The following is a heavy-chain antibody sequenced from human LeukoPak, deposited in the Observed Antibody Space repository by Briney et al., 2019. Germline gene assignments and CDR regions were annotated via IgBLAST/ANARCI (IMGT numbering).Heavy chain of an antibody. J-gene: IGHJ3*02. CDR2: ISAYNGNT. D-gene: IGHD6-19*01. V-gene: IGHV1-18*01. CDR1: GYTFTSYG. Sequence: ASVKVSCKASGYTFTSYGISWVRQAPGQGLEWMGWISAYNGNTNYAQKLQGRVTMTTDTSTSTAYMELRSLRSDDTAVYYCARDRPGIAVAGLYAFDIWGQGTMVTVSP. CDR3: ARDRPGIAVAGLYAFDI.